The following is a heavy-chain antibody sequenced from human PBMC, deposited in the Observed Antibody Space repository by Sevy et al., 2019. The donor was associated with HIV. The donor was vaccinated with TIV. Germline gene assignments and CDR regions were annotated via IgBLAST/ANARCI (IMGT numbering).Heavy chain of an antibody. J-gene: IGHJ6*02. Sequence: GGSLRLSCAASGFTFSSYWMSWVRQAPGKGLEWVANINQDGSAKYYVDSVKGRFTISRDNAKNSLSLQMNSLRAEDTAVYYCARDTGGIGMDVWGQGTTVTVSS. V-gene: IGHV3-7*01. D-gene: IGHD6-13*01. CDR3: ARDTGGIGMDV. CDR1: GFTFSSYW. CDR2: INQDGSAK.